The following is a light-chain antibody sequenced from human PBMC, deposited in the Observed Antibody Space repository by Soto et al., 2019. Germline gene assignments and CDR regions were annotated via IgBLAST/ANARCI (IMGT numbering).Light chain of an antibody. Sequence: DIVLTQSPGTLSLSPGQRATLSCRASQSISSSFLAWYQQKPGQAPRLLIYGASSRATGIPDRFSGSGSGTDFTLTISRLEPEDIAVYLCQQCGTSPATFGQGT. CDR2: GAS. J-gene: IGKJ1*01. CDR1: QSISSSF. V-gene: IGKV3-20*01. CDR3: QQCGTSPAT.